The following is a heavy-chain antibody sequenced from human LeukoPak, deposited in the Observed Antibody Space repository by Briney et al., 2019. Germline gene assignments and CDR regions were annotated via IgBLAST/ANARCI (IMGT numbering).Heavy chain of an antibody. V-gene: IGHV3-48*01. J-gene: IGHJ4*02. CDR1: EFSFSRYS. Sequence: GGSLRLSCEAYEFSFSRYSMNWVRQAPGKGLEWVSYISSTSTNRFYADSVQGRFTISRDNAKNSLFLQMNSLRAEDTAVYYCVSPFYGSGSDYWGQGTLVTVSS. CDR3: VSPFYGSGSDY. D-gene: IGHD3-10*01. CDR2: ISSTSTNR.